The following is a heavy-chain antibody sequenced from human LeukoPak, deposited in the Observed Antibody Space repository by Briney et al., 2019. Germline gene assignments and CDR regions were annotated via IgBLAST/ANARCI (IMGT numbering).Heavy chain of an antibody. CDR1: GFTFSNYW. CDR2: IKHDASEK. J-gene: IGHJ4*02. V-gene: IGHV3-7*01. D-gene: IGHD5-12*01. Sequence: GGSLRLSCAASGFTFSNYWMAWVRQTPGKGLEGVANIKHDASEKYYVDSVKGRFTISRDNAQNSFYLQMNNLRAEDTAVYYCARDRGSTGYDLYYNWGQGTLVTVSS. CDR3: ARDRGSTGYDLYYN.